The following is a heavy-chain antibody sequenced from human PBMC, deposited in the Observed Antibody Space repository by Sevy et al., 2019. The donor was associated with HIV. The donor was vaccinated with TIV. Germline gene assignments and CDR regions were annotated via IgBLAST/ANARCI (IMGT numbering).Heavy chain of an antibody. CDR3: AKEFGVFINIVVVVAATGFDP. Sequence: GGSLRLSCAASGFTFSSYGMHWVRQAPGKGLEWVAFIRYDGSNKYYADSVKGRFTISMDNSKSRLYLQMNSLRAEDTAVYYCAKEFGVFINIVVVVAATGFDPWGQGTLVTVSS. D-gene: IGHD2-15*01. V-gene: IGHV3-30*02. J-gene: IGHJ5*02. CDR2: IRYDGSNK. CDR1: GFTFSSYG.